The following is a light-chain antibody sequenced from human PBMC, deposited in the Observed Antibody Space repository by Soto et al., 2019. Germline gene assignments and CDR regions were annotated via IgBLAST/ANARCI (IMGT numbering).Light chain of an antibody. CDR2: EAF. Sequence: QSVLTQPASVSGSPGQSITISCTGTRSDVGSFNYVSWYQQHPGKAPKLMIYEAFKRPSGVSNRFSGSKSGNTASLTISGLQAEDEADYYCSSYARSTTYVFGIGTKVTVL. J-gene: IGLJ1*01. CDR3: SSYARSTTYV. V-gene: IGLV2-23*01. CDR1: RSDVGSFNY.